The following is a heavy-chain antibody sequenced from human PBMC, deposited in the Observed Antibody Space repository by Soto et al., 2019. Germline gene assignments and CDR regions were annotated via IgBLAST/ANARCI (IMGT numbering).Heavy chain of an antibody. CDR1: GYTFTSYA. CDR3: ARDSSGSYPPDY. J-gene: IGHJ4*02. Sequence: GASVKVSCKASGYTFTSYAMHWVRQAPGQRLEWMGWINAGNGNTKYSQKFQGRVTITRDTSASTAYMELSSLRSEDTAVYYCARDSSGSYPPDYWGPGPLVTVSS. D-gene: IGHD3-22*01. V-gene: IGHV1-3*01. CDR2: INAGNGNT.